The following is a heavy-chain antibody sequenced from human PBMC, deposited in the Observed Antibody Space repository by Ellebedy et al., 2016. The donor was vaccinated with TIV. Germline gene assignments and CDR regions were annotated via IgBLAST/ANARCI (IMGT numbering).Heavy chain of an antibody. V-gene: IGHV4-34*01. J-gene: IGHJ4*02. CDR3: ARGPRALPAERERRNRGNSIKKRNRDYYFDY. D-gene: IGHD1-1*01. CDR2: INHSGST. CDR1: GGSFTSYY. Sequence: SETLSLTXAVYGGSFTSYYWSWIRQSPGKGLEWIGEINHSGSTNYNPSLKSRVTISGDKSVNQFSLRLSSVTVADTAVYYCARGPRALPAERERRNRGNSIKKRNRDYYFDYWGQGTLVTVSS.